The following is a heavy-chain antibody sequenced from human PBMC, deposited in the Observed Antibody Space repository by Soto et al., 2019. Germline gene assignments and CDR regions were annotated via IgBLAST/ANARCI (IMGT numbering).Heavy chain of an antibody. J-gene: IGHJ4*02. D-gene: IGHD6-19*01. CDR2: ISYDGSNK. CDR1: GFTFSSYA. V-gene: IGHV3-30-3*01. Sequence: QVQLVETGGGVVQPGRSLRLSCAASGFTFSSYAMHWVRQAPGKGLEWVAVISYDGSNKYYADSVKGRFTISRDNSKNTLYLQMNSLRAEDTAVYYCATPPGIAVEWGQGTLVTVS. CDR3: ATPPGIAVE.